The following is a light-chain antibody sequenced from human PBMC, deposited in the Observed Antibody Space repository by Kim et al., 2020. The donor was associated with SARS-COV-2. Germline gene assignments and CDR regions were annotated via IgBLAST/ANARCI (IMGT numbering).Light chain of an antibody. CDR1: SSDVGGYKY. J-gene: IGLJ1*01. CDR3: SSYIRGSTNYV. Sequence: SITISWTGTSSDVGGYKYVAWYQQHPGKAPKLVIYEVSNRPSGVSNRFSGSKSGNTASLTISGLQAEDEADYYCSSYIRGSTNYVFGTGTQLTVL. V-gene: IGLV2-14*01. CDR2: EVS.